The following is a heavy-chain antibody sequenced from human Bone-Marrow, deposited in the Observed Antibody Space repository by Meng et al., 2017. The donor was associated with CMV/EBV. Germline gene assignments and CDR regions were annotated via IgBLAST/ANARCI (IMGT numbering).Heavy chain of an antibody. Sequence: GEALKISCAASGFTFSSYEMNWVRQAPGKGLEWVSYISSSGSTIYYADSVKGRFTISRENAKNSLYLQMNSLRAEDTAVYYCARLCSTSCYMETFDIWGQGTMVTVSS. CDR2: ISSSGSTI. CDR3: ARLCSTSCYMETFDI. D-gene: IGHD2-2*02. J-gene: IGHJ3*02. V-gene: IGHV3-48*03. CDR1: GFTFSSYE.